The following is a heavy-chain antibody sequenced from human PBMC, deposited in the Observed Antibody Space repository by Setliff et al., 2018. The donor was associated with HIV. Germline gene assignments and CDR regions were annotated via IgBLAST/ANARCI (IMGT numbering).Heavy chain of an antibody. Sequence: GASVKVSCKASGYTFTSYYIHWVRQAPGQGLEWMGRINPSGGSTSYAQKFQRRLTITADESTNTAYMELIGLKSEDTAVYYCARDPTGGAARFDYWGQGTLVTVSS. V-gene: IGHV1-46*01. CDR2: INPSGGST. CDR1: GYTFTSYY. CDR3: ARDPTGGAARFDY. J-gene: IGHJ4*02. D-gene: IGHD6-6*01.